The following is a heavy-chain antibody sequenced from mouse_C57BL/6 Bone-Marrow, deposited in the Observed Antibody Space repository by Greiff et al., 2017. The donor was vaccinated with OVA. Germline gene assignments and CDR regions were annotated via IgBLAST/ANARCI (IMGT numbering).Heavy chain of an antibody. V-gene: IGHV1-54*01. D-gene: IGHD2-1*01. CDR2: INPGSGGT. CDR3: ARGDIYYGNYNYAMDY. Sequence: QVQLQQSGAELVRPGTSVKVSCKASGYAFTNYLIEWVKQRPGQGLEWIGVINPGSGGTNYNEKFKGKATLTADKSSSTACMQLSSLTSEDSAVYFCARGDIYYGNYNYAMDYWGQGTSVTVSS. CDR1: GYAFTNYL. J-gene: IGHJ4*01.